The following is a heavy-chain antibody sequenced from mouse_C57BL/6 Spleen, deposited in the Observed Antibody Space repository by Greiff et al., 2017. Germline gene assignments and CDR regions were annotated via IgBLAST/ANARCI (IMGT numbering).Heavy chain of an antibody. D-gene: IGHD2-4*01. V-gene: IGHV1-39*01. J-gene: IGHJ2*01. CDR2: INPNYGTT. CDR3: ARCYDYDAGYFDY. Sequence: EVKLVESGPELVKPGASVKISCKASGYSFTDYNMNWVKQSNGKSLEWIGVINPNYGTTSYNQKFKGKATLTVDQSSSTAYMQLNSLTSEDSAVYYCARCYDYDAGYFDYWGQGTTLTVSS. CDR1: GYSFTDYN.